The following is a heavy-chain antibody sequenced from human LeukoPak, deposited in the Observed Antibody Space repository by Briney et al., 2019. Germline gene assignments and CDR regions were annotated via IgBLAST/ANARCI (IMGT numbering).Heavy chain of an antibody. J-gene: IGHJ4*02. CDR1: GYTFTSYD. Sequence: ASVKVSCKASGYTFTSYDISWVRQAPGQGLEWMGRIIPILGIANYAQKFQGRVTITADKSTSTAYMELSSLRSEDTAVYYCNLVVVTATLLDYWGQGTLVTVSS. CDR2: IIPILGIA. V-gene: IGHV1-69*04. CDR3: NLVVVTATLLDY. D-gene: IGHD2-21*02.